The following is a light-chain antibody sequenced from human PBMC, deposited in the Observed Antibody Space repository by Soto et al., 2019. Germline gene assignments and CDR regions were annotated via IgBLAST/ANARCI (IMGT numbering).Light chain of an antibody. CDR3: QQYSNWPLYT. Sequence: EIVMTQSPGTLSVSPGERATLSCRASQAIGTNLAWYQQRPGQAPRLLIYAASSRATDIPARFTGRGSGTEFTLTISSLQPEDFAVYFCQQYSNWPLYTFGQGTK. V-gene: IGKV3-15*01. CDR2: AAS. CDR1: QAIGTN. J-gene: IGKJ2*01.